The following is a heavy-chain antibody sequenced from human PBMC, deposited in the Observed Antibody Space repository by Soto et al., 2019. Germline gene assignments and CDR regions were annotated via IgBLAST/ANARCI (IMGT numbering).Heavy chain of an antibody. J-gene: IGHJ4*02. CDR2: IYYTGST. CDR3: ARHMVRGVIMPFDY. V-gene: IGHV4-59*08. D-gene: IGHD3-10*01. CDR1: GGSISSYY. Sequence: SETLSLTCTVSGGSISSYYWSWIRQPPGKGLEWIGYIYYTGSTNYNPSLKSRVTISVDTSKNQFSLKLSSVTATDTAVYYCARHMVRGVIMPFDYWGQGTLVTVSS.